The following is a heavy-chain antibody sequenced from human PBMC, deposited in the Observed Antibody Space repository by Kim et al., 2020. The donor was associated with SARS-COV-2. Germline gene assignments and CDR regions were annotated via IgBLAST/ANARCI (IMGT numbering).Heavy chain of an antibody. J-gene: IGHJ6*02. Sequence: GGSLRLSCLASGLMFRDHAMHWVRQAPGKGLEWVGGIFLNSGFADYADSVKGRFTISSDNAKNSLYLQMKSLRLDDTALYYCAKDVSPGGVDVWGQGTTVTVSS. CDR2: IFLNSGFA. CDR1: GLMFRDHA. V-gene: IGHV3-9*01. CDR3: AKDVSPGGVDV.